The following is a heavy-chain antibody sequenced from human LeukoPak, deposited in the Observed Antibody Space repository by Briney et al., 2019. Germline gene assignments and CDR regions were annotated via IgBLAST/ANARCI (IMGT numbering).Heavy chain of an antibody. D-gene: IGHD3-16*01. V-gene: IGHV3-74*01. CDR1: GFTYSSYS. J-gene: IGHJ4*02. Sequence: GGSLRLSCTASGFTYSSYSMHWVRQAPGKGLEGVSGIQRDGSSPTYADSVKGRFTISRDDAKGSVYLQMNILRAEDTAVYYCSRGHYGPDYWGQGTLVTVSS. CDR2: IQRDGSSP. CDR3: SRGHYGPDY.